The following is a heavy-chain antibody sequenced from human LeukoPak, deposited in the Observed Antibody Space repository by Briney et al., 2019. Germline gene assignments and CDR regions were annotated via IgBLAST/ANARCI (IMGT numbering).Heavy chain of an antibody. J-gene: IGHJ5*02. V-gene: IGHV1-69*04. CDR1: GGTFSSYA. Sequence: ASVKVSCKASGGTFSSYAISWVRQAPGQGLEWMGRIIPIFGIANYAQKFQGRVTITADKSTSTAYMELSSLRSEDMAVYYCARDLRGLYDFWSGSTNWFDPWGQGTLVTVPS. D-gene: IGHD3-3*01. CDR3: ARDLRGLYDFWSGSTNWFDP. CDR2: IIPIFGIA.